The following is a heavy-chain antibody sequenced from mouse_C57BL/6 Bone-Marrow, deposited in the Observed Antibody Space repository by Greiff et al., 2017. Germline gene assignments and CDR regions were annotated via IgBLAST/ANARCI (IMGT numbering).Heavy chain of an antibody. Sequence: EVTLVESGGDLVKPGGSLKLSCAASGFTFSSYGMSWVRQTPDKRLEWVATISSGGSYTYYPDSVKGRFTISRDNAKNTLYLQMSSLKSEDTAMYYCARSWPAWFAYWGQGTLVTVSA. CDR3: ARSWPAWFAY. CDR2: ISSGGSYT. V-gene: IGHV5-6*01. CDR1: GFTFSSYG. J-gene: IGHJ3*01.